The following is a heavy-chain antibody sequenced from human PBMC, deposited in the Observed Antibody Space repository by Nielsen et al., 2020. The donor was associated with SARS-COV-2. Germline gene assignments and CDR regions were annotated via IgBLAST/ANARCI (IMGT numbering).Heavy chain of an antibody. CDR1: GYSFTSYW. Sequence: KVSCKGSGYSFTSYWIGWVRQMPGKGLEWMGRIDPSDSYTNYSPSFQGHVTISADKSISTAYLQWSSLKASDTAMYYCAAGIAALDDAFDIWGQGTMVTVSS. CDR2: IDPSDSYT. V-gene: IGHV5-10-1*01. J-gene: IGHJ3*02. CDR3: AAGIAALDDAFDI. D-gene: IGHD6-13*01.